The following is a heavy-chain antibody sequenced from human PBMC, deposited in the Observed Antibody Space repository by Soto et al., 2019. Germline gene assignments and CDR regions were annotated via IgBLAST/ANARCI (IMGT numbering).Heavy chain of an antibody. J-gene: IGHJ5*02. CDR2: INPNSGGT. V-gene: IGHV1-2*02. D-gene: IGHD3-10*01. Sequence: GASVKVSCKASGYTFTGYYMHWVRQAPGQGLEWMGWINPNSGGTNYAQKFQGRVTMTRDTSISTAYMELSRLRSDDTAVYYCARGFRYGSGRNWFDPWGQGTLVTVSS. CDR3: ARGFRYGSGRNWFDP. CDR1: GYTFTGYY.